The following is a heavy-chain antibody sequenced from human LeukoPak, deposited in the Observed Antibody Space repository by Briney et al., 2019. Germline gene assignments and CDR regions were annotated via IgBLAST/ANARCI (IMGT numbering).Heavy chain of an antibody. CDR1: GCTFRNYC. J-gene: IGHJ4*02. CDR2: IKQDESEK. V-gene: IGHV3-7*01. Sequence: GGSLRLSCAASGCTFRNYCMTWVRQVPGKGLEWVASIKQDESEKYFLDSVEGRFTISRDNAENSLYLQMNSLGAEDTAVYYCARVYYQDSGTSYRHLDYWGQGTLVTVSS. CDR3: ARVYYQDSGTSYRHLDY. D-gene: IGHD3-22*01.